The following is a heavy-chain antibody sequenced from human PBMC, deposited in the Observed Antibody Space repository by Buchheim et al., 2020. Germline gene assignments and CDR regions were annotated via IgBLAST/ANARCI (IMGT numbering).Heavy chain of an antibody. CDR1: GFTFSSFA. V-gene: IGHV3-23*01. CDR3: AKDQGSGSGYYRFYAFDM. J-gene: IGHJ3*02. Sequence: EVQLLESGGGLVQPGGSLRLSCAASGFTFSSFAMTWVRQAPGKGLEWVAAINHGAATTYYADSVKGRFTISRANSKNTLSLEMNRLRVEDTAVYFCAKDQGSGSGYYRFYAFDMWGQGT. CDR2: INHGAATT. D-gene: IGHD3-3*01.